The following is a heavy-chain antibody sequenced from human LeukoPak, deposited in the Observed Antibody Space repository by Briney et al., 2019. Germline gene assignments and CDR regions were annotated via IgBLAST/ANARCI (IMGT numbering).Heavy chain of an antibody. V-gene: IGHV3-7*01. CDR2: IKQDGGEK. CDR3: AMYYYGSGEPHFFDY. D-gene: IGHD3-10*01. Sequence: GGSLRLSCAASGFTFSSYWMSCVRQAPGRGLGWVANIKQDGGEKYYVDSGKGRSSISRDNAKNSLYLQMNGVRAEETAVYYCAMYYYGSGEPHFFDYWGQGTLVTVSS. J-gene: IGHJ4*02. CDR1: GFTFSSYW.